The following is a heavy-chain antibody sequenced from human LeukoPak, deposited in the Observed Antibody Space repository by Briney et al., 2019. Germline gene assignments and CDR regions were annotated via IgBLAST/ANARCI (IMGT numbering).Heavy chain of an antibody. Sequence: GGSLRLSCAASGFTVSTYYMTWVRQAPGKGLECVSGIYSGGSTYYADSVKGRFTVSRDNSKNTLYLQMNSLRAEDTAMYYCARGLGYCTSTTCLLPFDYWGQGTLVTVSS. V-gene: IGHV3-53*01. CDR1: GFTVSTYY. D-gene: IGHD2-2*01. CDR3: ARGLGYCTSTTCLLPFDY. CDR2: IYSGGST. J-gene: IGHJ4*02.